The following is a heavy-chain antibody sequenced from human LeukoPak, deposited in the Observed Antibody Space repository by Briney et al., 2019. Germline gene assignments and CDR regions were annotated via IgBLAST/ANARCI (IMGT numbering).Heavy chain of an antibody. CDR3: ARDVVSGCYPHFVY. CDR1: GGTVSSGSYY. CDR2: IYYSGST. J-gene: IGHJ4*02. D-gene: IGHD1-26*01. V-gene: IGHV4-61*01. Sequence: PSETLSLTCTVSGGTVSSGSYYWSWIRQPPGKGLEWIGYIYYSGSTNHNPSLESRVTISVDTSKNQFSLKLSSVTAADTAVYYCARDVVSGCYPHFVYWGQGTLVTVSS.